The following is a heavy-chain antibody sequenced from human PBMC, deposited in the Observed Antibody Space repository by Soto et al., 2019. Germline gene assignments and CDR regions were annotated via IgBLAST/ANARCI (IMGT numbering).Heavy chain of an antibody. CDR1: SDSIRSASYH. Sequence: SETLSLTCTVSSDSIRSASYHWTWIRQHPGKGLEWIGYIYYSGSTYYNPSLKSRVTISVDTSKNQFSLKLTSVTAADSAVYYCARALKISLGEIDYWGQGSPVTVSS. D-gene: IGHD3-10*01. CDR3: ARALKISLGEIDY. V-gene: IGHV4-31*03. J-gene: IGHJ4*02. CDR2: IYYSGST.